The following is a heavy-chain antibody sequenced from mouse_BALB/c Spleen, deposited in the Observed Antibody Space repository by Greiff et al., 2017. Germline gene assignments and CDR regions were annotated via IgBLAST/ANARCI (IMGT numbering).Heavy chain of an antibody. CDR2: ISSGGGST. Sequence: EVKLVESGGGLVKPGGSLKLSCAASGFAFSSYDMSWVRQTPEKRLEWVAYISSGGGSTYYPDTVKGRFTISRDNAKNTLYLQMSSLKSEDTAMYYCAGPPSYYGKAMDYWGQGTSVTVSS. CDR3: AGPPSYYGKAMDY. V-gene: IGHV5-12-1*01. D-gene: IGHD2-10*01. CDR1: GFAFSSYD. J-gene: IGHJ4*01.